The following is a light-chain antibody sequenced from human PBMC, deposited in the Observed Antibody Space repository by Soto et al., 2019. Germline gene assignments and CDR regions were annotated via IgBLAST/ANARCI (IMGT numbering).Light chain of an antibody. CDR1: QGITND. J-gene: IGKJ1*01. CDR3: LQHNTYPWT. CDR2: DAS. Sequence: DIQMTQSPSSLSAYVGDRVTIXXRASQGITNDLGWYQQKPGKAPKRXIYDASTLHSGVPSRFSGSGSGTEFTLTISSLQPEDFATYYCLQHNTYPWTFGQGTKVDIK. V-gene: IGKV1-17*01.